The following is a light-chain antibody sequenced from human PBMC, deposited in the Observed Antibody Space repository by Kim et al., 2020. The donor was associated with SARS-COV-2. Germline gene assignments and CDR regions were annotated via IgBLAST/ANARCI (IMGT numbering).Light chain of an antibody. CDR1: TGAVTPTHY. V-gene: IGLV7-46*01. CDR3: LLSFSGIRV. CDR2: DTG. J-gene: IGLJ3*02. Sequence: QAAVTQEPSLTVSPGETVTLTCASSTGAVTPTHYPYWFQKKPGEVPRTLIFDTGSRHSWTPARFSGSLSGDKAVLTLAGAQPEDEGDYYCLLSFSGIRVFGGGTKLTVL.